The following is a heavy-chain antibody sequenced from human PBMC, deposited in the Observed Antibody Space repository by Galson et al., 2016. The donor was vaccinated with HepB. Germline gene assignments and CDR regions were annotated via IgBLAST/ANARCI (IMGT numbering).Heavy chain of an antibody. CDR2: TYYRSKWYN. V-gene: IGHV6-1*01. J-gene: IGHJ5*02. CDR1: GDSVSSNSAA. D-gene: IGHD2/OR15-2a*01. Sequence: AISGDSVSSNSAAWTWIRQSPLRGLEWLGRTYYRSKWYNDYAVSVESRITIHPDTSKNQFSLQLNSVTPEDTAVYYCARVRCSTFRCQNWFDPWGQGTLVTVSS. CDR3: ARVRCSTFRCQNWFDP.